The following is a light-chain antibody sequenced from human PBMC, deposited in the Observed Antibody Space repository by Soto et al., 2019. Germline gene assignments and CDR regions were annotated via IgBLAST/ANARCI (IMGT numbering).Light chain of an antibody. J-gene: IGKJ1*01. CDR1: QGISNY. CDR2: AAS. V-gene: IGKV1-27*01. Sequence: DIQMTQSPSSLSASVGDRVTITCRASQGISNYLAWYQQKPGKVPKLLIYAASTLQSGVPSRFSGSGSGTDFTLTIRSLQHEDVATYYCQSSKTFGQGTKVEIK. CDR3: QSSKT.